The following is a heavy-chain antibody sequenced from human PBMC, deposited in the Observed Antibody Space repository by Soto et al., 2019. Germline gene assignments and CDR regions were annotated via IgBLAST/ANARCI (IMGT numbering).Heavy chain of an antibody. CDR1: GGSFSGYY. CDR2: INHSGST. J-gene: IGHJ3*02. V-gene: IGHV4-34*01. D-gene: IGHD2-15*01. Sequence: QVQLQQWGAGLLKPSETLSLTCAVYGGSFSGYYWSWIRQPPGKGLEWIGEINHSGSTNYNPSLKRRVTISVDTSKNQFSLKLSSVTAADTAVYYCARGPPLGYCSGGSCYSRDAFAIWGQGTMVTVSS. CDR3: ARGPPLGYCSGGSCYSRDAFAI.